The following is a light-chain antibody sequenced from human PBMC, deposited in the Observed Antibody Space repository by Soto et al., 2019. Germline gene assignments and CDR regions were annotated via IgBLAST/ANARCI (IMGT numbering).Light chain of an antibody. CDR3: QTWGTGIGV. Sequence: QLVLTQSPSASASLGASVKLTWTLSSRHINFAIAWHQQRPGRSPRFLMKVNSDGSHNKGDGIPDRFSGSSSGTERYLTISSLQSEDEADYYCQTWGTGIGVFGGGTKVTVL. CDR2: VNSDGSH. J-gene: IGLJ3*02. CDR1: SRHINFA. V-gene: IGLV4-69*01.